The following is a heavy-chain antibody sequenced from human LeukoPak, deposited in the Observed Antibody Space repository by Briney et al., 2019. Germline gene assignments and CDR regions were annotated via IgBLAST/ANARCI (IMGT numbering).Heavy chain of an antibody. CDR2: INHSGST. D-gene: IGHD4-23*01. V-gene: IGHV4-34*01. CDR1: GGSFSAYY. CDR3: ARQGGYGGNGVDYYMDV. J-gene: IGHJ6*03. Sequence: PSETLSLTCAVYGGSFSAYYWNWIRQPPGKGLEWIGEINHSGSTNYNPSLKSRVTISVDTSKNQFSLRLNSVTAADTAVYFCARQGGYGGNGVDYYMDVWGKGTPVTVSS.